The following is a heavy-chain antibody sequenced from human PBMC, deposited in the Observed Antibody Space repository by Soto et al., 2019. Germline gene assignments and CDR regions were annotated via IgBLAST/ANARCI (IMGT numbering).Heavy chain of an antibody. V-gene: IGHV1-3*04. CDR2: INTGTGKT. Sequence: GASVKVSCKASGYTFTNYAMHWVRQAPGQRLEWMGWINTGTGKTQYSQKFQGRVTFTRDTSASTAYMELSSVRSEDTAVYFCARDRMDTSMGYLDDWGQGTLVTVAS. J-gene: IGHJ4*02. CDR3: ARDRMDTSMGYLDD. CDR1: GYTFTNYA. D-gene: IGHD5-18*01.